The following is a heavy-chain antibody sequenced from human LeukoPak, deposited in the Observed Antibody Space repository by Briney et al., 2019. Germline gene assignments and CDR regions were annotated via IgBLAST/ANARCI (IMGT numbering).Heavy chain of an antibody. V-gene: IGHV3-15*01. D-gene: IGHD6-19*01. CDR1: GFTFSNAW. CDR3: TTDRGGWYSGGPS. CDR2: IKSKTDGGTT. Sequence: GGSLRLSCAASGFTFSNAWMSWVRQAPGKGREWVGRIKSKTDGGTTDYAAPVTGRFTISRDDSKNTLYQQMNSMKTEDTAVYYCTTDRGGWYSGGPSWCQGTLVTVSS. J-gene: IGHJ5*02.